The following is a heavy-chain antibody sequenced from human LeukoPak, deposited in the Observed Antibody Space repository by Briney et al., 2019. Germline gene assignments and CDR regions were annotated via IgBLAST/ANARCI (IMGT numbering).Heavy chain of an antibody. CDR3: ARRYSGYDWYFDY. D-gene: IGHD5-12*01. J-gene: IGHJ4*02. CDR1: GFTFSSYW. Sequence: PGGSLRLSCAASGFTFSSYWMSWVRQAPGKGLEWVANIKQDGSEKYYVDSVKGRFTISRDNAKNSLYLQMNSLRAEDTAVYYCARRYSGYDWYFDYWSQGTLVTVSS. CDR2: IKQDGSEK. V-gene: IGHV3-7*03.